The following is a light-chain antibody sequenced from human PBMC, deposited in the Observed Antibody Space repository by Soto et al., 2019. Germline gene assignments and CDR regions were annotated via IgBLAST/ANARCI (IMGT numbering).Light chain of an antibody. CDR2: AAS. CDR3: QQYGGSPLT. J-gene: IGKJ3*01. CDR1: ASLSTNS. V-gene: IGKV3-20*01. Sequence: EIVLTQSPGTLSLSPGERATLSCRASASLSTNSLAWYQQKPGQPPRLLIYAASTRPTDIPDRFTGSGSGTYFALTISRLEPEDFAVYYCQQYGGSPLTFGPGTKVEIK.